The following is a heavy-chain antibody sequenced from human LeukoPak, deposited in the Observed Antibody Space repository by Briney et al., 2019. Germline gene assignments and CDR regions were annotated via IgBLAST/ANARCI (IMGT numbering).Heavy chain of an antibody. Sequence: PSETLSLTCTVSGGSVSSSSYYWGWIRQPPGKGLEWIGSIYYSGTTYYNPSLKSRVTISVDTSKNQFSLKLSSVTAADTAVYYCARVATMIVVVIDYWGQGTLVTVSS. J-gene: IGHJ4*02. V-gene: IGHV4-39*07. CDR3: ARVATMIVVVIDY. D-gene: IGHD3-22*01. CDR2: IYYSGTT. CDR1: GGSVSSSSYY.